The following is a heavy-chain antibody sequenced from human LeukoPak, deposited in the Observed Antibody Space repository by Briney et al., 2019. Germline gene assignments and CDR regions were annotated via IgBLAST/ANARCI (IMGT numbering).Heavy chain of an antibody. D-gene: IGHD3-22*01. Sequence: GGSLRLSCTASGFTFSDYEMNWVRQATGKGLEWVAYISNSGSTINYADSVKGRFTISRDNAKKSLYLQMNSLRAEDTAVYYCVVVFDYWGQGTLSPSPQ. J-gene: IGHJ4*02. CDR2: ISNSGSTI. V-gene: IGHV3-48*03. CDR1: GFTFSDYE. CDR3: VVVFDY.